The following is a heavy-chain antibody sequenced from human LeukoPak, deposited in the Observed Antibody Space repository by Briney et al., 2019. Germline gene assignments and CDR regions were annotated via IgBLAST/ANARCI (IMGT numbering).Heavy chain of an antibody. Sequence: SETLSLTCTVSGGSISSGTHYWTWIRQPAGKGLEWIGRIYTSGTPNYNPSLKSRVTISMDTSKNQFSLRLSSVTAADTAVYYCARELDYYDSSGYSTFDYWGQGTLVTVSS. V-gene: IGHV4-61*02. D-gene: IGHD3-22*01. J-gene: IGHJ4*02. CDR1: GGSISSGTHY. CDR2: IYTSGTP. CDR3: ARELDYYDSSGYSTFDY.